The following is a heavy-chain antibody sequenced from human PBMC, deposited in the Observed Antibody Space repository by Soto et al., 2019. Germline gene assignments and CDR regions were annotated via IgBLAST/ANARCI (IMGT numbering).Heavy chain of an antibody. J-gene: IGHJ5*02. V-gene: IGHV4-30-2*01. CDR2: TYHSGNP. CDR3: XRETYGDYVGYFDP. D-gene: IGHD4-17*01. Sequence: QLQLQESGSRLVKSSETLSLTCAVSGDTISTGGYSWAWIRQPPGKALEWIGHTYHSGNPYYNPSLKSRVIIXVXXXXXXXXXXXXXXXAXXXXVXXXXRETYGDYVGYFDPWGQGTLVTVSS. CDR1: GDTISTGGYS.